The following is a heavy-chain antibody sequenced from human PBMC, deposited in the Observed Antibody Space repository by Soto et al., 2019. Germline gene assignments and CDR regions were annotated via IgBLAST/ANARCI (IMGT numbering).Heavy chain of an antibody. D-gene: IGHD7-27*01. Sequence: SETLSLTCSVSGDSISNLDYFWAWIRQPPGQALEYIGYIYKSATTYYNPSSESRVAISVDTSKSQFSLNVTSVTAADTAVYFCARGRYCLTGRCFPNWFDSWGQGALVTVS. CDR1: GDSISNLDYF. CDR2: IYKSATT. CDR3: ARGRYCLTGRCFPNWFDS. J-gene: IGHJ5*01. V-gene: IGHV4-30-4*01.